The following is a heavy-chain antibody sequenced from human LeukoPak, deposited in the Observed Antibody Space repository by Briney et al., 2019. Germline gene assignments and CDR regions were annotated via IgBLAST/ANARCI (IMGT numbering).Heavy chain of an antibody. J-gene: IGHJ6*02. D-gene: IGHD1-26*01. CDR3: ARGWEGYMDV. CDR1: GHTFITYA. V-gene: IGHV1-3*02. CDR2: SNAGNVNT. Sequence: ASVKVSCKASGHTFITYAIHWVRQAPGQRLEWMGWSNAGNVNTKYSQEFQGRVTFTRDTFASTAYMELSSLRSEDTAVYYCARGWEGYMDVWGQGTTVTVSS.